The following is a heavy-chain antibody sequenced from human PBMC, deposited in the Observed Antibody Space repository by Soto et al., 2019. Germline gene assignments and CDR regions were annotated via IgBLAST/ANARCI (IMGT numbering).Heavy chain of an antibody. Sequence: EVQLLESGGGLVQPGESLRLSCAASGFTFSSYAMSWVRQAPGKGLEWVSVISGSDDSTYYADSVKGRFTISRDNSKNTLNLKMNSLRAEHAAVYYCAKRGTSSTFAYWAQGPLVTPSS. CDR3: AKRGTSSTFAY. CDR2: ISGSDDST. CDR1: GFTFSSYA. V-gene: IGHV3-23*01. J-gene: IGHJ4*02.